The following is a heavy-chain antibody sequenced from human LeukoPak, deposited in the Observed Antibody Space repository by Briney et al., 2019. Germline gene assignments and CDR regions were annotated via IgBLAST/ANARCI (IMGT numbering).Heavy chain of an antibody. J-gene: IGHJ4*02. CDR3: ARSYDSSASGFDY. CDR1: GGSISSDAYY. CDR2: IYYSGST. V-gene: IGHV4-31*03. D-gene: IGHD3-22*01. Sequence: SETLSLTCTVSGGSISSDAYYWSWIRQHPGTGLEWLGYIYYSGSTYYNPSLKSRVTISGDTSKNHFSLTLSSVTAADTAVYYCARSYDSSASGFDYWGQGTLVTVSP.